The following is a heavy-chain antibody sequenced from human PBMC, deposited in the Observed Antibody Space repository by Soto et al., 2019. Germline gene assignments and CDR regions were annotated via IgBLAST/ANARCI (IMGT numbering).Heavy chain of an antibody. Sequence: GASVKVSCKASGYTFTSYGISWVRQAPGQGLEWTGWISAYNGNTNYAQKLQGRVTMTTDTSTSTAYMELRSLRSDDTAVYYCARDIGIAATLFFDYWGQGTLVTVSS. V-gene: IGHV1-18*01. J-gene: IGHJ4*02. CDR3: ARDIGIAATLFFDY. CDR2: ISAYNGNT. CDR1: GYTFTSYG. D-gene: IGHD6-13*01.